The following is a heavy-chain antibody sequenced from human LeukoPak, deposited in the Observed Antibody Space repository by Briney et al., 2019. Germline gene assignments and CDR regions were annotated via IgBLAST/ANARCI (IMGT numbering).Heavy chain of an antibody. V-gene: IGHV3-23*01. Sequence: GGSLRLSCAASGFTFSSYAMSWVRQAPGKGLEWVSAISGSGGSTYYADSVKGRFTISRDNSKNTLYLQMNSLRAEDTAVYYCARDRSSRYYYDSTLFDYWGQGTLVTVSS. D-gene: IGHD3-22*01. CDR3: ARDRSSRYYYDSTLFDY. CDR2: ISGSGGST. J-gene: IGHJ4*02. CDR1: GFTFSSYA.